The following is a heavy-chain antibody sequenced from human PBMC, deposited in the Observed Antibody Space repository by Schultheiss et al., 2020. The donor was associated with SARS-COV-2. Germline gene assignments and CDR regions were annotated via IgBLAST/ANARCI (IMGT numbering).Heavy chain of an antibody. CDR3: AKDPNPYSSSWSYYMDV. V-gene: IGHV3-23*01. D-gene: IGHD6-13*01. CDR2: ISGSGGST. J-gene: IGHJ6*03. Sequence: GESLKISCAASGFTVSSNYMSWVRQAPGKGLEWVSAISGSGGSTYYADSVKGRFTISRDNAKNSLYLQMNSLRAEDTAVYYCAKDPNPYSSSWSYYMDVWGKGTTVTVSS. CDR1: GFTVSSNY.